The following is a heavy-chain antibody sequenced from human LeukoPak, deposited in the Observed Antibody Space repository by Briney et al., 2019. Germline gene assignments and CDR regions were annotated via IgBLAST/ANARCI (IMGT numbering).Heavy chain of an antibody. Sequence: GSLRLSCAASGFTFSNAWMSWIRQPPGKGLEWIGNFYYSGNNYYNPSLKSRVTILGDTSKNQFSLKLRSVTAADTAVFYCARQGYADFSPRPFDYWGQGTLVTVSS. CDR1: GFTFSNAW. D-gene: IGHD4-17*01. CDR3: ARQGYADFSPRPFDY. J-gene: IGHJ4*02. V-gene: IGHV4-59*04. CDR2: FYYSGNN.